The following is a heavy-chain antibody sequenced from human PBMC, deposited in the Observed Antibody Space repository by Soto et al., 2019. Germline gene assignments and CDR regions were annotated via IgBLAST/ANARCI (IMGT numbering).Heavy chain of an antibody. V-gene: IGHV3-23*01. Sequence: EVQLLESGGGLVQPEGSLRLSCAASGFTFSSHAMSWVRQAPGKGLEWVSAISYSGTTTYYGESVKGRFTISRDNSKNTLYLQMNSLRVEDTAIYYCAKRFTLFGEVKLSPDFDYWGQGTLVTVSS. CDR2: ISYSGTTT. CDR3: AKRFTLFGEVKLSPDFDY. CDR1: GFTFSSHA. D-gene: IGHD3-3*01. J-gene: IGHJ4*02.